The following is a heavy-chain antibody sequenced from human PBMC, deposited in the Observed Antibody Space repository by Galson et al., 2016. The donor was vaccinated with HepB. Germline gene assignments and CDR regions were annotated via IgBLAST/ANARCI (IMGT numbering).Heavy chain of an antibody. Sequence: SLRLSCAASGFTVSNNYMNLVRQAPGKGLQWVSVIYSGGGTDYADSVKGRFSISRDSSKNILYLQMNSLRAEDTAVYYCARSSYSSGWPDFDSWGQGTLVTVSS. CDR2: IYSGGGT. CDR1: GFTVSNNY. CDR3: ARSSYSSGWPDFDS. D-gene: IGHD3-22*01. V-gene: IGHV3-53*01. J-gene: IGHJ4*02.